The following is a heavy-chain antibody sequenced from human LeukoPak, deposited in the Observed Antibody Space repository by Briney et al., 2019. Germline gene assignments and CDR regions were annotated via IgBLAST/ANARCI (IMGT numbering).Heavy chain of an antibody. Sequence: GGSLRLSCAASGFTISSYWMRWVRQAPGKELEWVANIKQDGSEKYYVDSVKGRFTISRDNAKNSLYLQMNSLRAEDTAVYYCARGGLRSFDWLFSHWGQGTLVTVSS. V-gene: IGHV3-7*01. J-gene: IGHJ1*01. CDR3: ARGGLRSFDWLFSH. D-gene: IGHD3-9*01. CDR1: GFTISSYW. CDR2: IKQDGSEK.